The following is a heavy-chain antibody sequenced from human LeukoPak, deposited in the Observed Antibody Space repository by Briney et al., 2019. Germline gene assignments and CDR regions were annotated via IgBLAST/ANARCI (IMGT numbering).Heavy chain of an antibody. CDR2: VNYRGDG. Sequence: SETLSLTCDVYNASFGPYYWSWLRQSPGKGLEYIGEVNYRGDGNYNPSLNSRASISIDTSKKQFSLRLTSVTAADTAMYYCARGTSLNIFDSWGQGTLVTVSS. J-gene: IGHJ4*02. CDR1: NASFGPYY. V-gene: IGHV4-34*01. CDR3: ARGTSLNIFDS. D-gene: IGHD2/OR15-2a*01.